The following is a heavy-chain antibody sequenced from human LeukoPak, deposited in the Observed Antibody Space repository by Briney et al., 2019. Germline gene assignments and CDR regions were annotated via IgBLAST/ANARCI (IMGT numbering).Heavy chain of an antibody. CDR1: GFTFSSYA. CDR2: ISSSSII. D-gene: IGHD1-26*01. V-gene: IGHV3-69-1*01. J-gene: IGHJ4*02. Sequence: GGSLRLSCAASGFTFSSYAMNWVRQAPGKGLEWVSFISSSSIIHHADSVKGRFTISRDNAKNSLYLQMNSLRAEDTAVYYCARDPKGSGSEFDYWGQGTLVTISS. CDR3: ARDPKGSGSEFDY.